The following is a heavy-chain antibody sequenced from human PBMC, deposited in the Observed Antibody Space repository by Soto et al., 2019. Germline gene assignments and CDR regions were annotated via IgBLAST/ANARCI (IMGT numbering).Heavy chain of an antibody. CDR3: ARPEYSSSSYGMDV. V-gene: IGHV3-48*02. D-gene: IGHD6-6*01. CDR1: GFTFSSYA. Sequence: GGSLRLSCAASGFTFSSYAMSWVRQAPGKGLEWVSDISSSGSSTYYADSVKGRFTISRDNAKNSLYLQMNSLRDEDTAVYYCARPEYSSSSYGMDVWGQGTTVTVSS. J-gene: IGHJ6*02. CDR2: ISSSGSST.